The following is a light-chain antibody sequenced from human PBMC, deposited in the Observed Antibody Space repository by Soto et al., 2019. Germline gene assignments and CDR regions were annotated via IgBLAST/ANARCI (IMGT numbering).Light chain of an antibody. Sequence: EVVMTQSPATLSVSPGERATLSCRASQSVRSNLAWYQQKPGQAPRLLIYGASNRVSGIPATFSGSGSGTEFTLTISSLQSEDFAAYYCQQYNNWPAITFGQGTRLEIK. CDR1: QSVRSN. CDR2: GAS. J-gene: IGKJ5*01. V-gene: IGKV3D-15*01. CDR3: QQYNNWPAIT.